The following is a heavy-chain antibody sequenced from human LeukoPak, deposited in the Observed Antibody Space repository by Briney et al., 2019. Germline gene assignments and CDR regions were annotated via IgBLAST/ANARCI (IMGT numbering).Heavy chain of an antibody. Sequence: GGSLRLSCAASGFAFSSYSMNWVRQAPGKGLEWVSSISSSRSYIYYADSVKGRFTISRDNAKNSLYLQMNSLRAEDTAVYYCARAPHYGSGSYYTYYYGMDVWGQGTTVTVSS. D-gene: IGHD3-10*01. V-gene: IGHV3-21*01. J-gene: IGHJ6*02. CDR1: GFAFSSYS. CDR2: ISSSRSYI. CDR3: ARAPHYGSGSYYTYYYGMDV.